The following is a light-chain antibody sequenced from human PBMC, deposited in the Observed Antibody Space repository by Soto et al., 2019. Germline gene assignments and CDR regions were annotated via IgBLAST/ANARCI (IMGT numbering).Light chain of an antibody. Sequence: QSALTQPRSVSGSPGQSVTISCTGTSSDVGGYNYVSWYQQHPGKAPNLLIYDVSKRPSGVPDRFSGSKSGTTASLTISGLQAEDEADYYCCSYAGSYTHVFGTGTKLTVL. J-gene: IGLJ1*01. CDR3: CSYAGSYTHV. CDR1: SSDVGGYNY. CDR2: DVS. V-gene: IGLV2-11*01.